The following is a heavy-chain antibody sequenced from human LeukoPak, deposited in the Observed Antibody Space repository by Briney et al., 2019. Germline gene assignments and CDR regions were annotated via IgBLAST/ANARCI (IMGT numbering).Heavy chain of an antibody. Sequence: GRSLRLSCAPSVFTFSIYAMTCGRQAPGNGREGGSYISSRSNTIYYTDSAEGRFTVPTNNPKNSMYMQSSSLRAEDTAVYYCARPLVAFFQWFGESPLDSWGQGTLVTVSS. CDR2: ISSRSNTI. D-gene: IGHD3-10*01. V-gene: IGHV3-48*04. CDR3: ARPLVAFFQWFGESPLDS. J-gene: IGHJ4*02. CDR1: VFTFSIYA.